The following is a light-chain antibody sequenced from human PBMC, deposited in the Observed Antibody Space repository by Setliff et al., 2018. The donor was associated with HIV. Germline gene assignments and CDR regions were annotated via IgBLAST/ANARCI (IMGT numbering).Light chain of an antibody. CDR2: EVS. J-gene: IGLJ1*01. V-gene: IGLV2-23*02. Sequence: QSALTQPASVSGSPGQSITISCPGTSSDVGSYNLVSWYQQHPGKAPKLMIYEVSKRPSGFSNRISGSKSGNTASLTISGLQAEDEADYYCCSYAGSITPYVFGTGTKVTVL. CDR3: CSYAGSITPYV. CDR1: SSDVGSYNL.